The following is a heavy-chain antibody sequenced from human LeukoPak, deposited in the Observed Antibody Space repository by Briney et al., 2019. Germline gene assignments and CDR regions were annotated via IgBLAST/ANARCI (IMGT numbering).Heavy chain of an antibody. CDR3: ARSYGVGATVHSAFDI. V-gene: IGHV1-69*02. CDR2: IIPILGIA. D-gene: IGHD1-26*01. CDR1: GGTFSSYT. Sequence: ASVKVSCKAPGGTFSSYTISWVRQAPGQGLEWMGRIIPILGIANYAQKFQGRVTITADKSTSTAYMELGSLRSEDTAVYYCARSYGVGATVHSAFDIWGQGTMVTVSS. J-gene: IGHJ3*02.